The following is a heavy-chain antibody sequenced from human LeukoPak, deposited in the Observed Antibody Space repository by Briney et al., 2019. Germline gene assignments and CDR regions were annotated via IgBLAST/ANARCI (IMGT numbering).Heavy chain of an antibody. CDR2: INHSGSA. Sequence: PSETLSLTCAVYGGSFSGYYWSWIRQPPGKGLEWIGEINHSGSANYNPSLKSRVTISVDTSKNQFSLKLSSVTAADTAVYYCARLIAVVRDAFDIWGQGTMVTVSS. D-gene: IGHD3-22*01. J-gene: IGHJ3*02. CDR3: ARLIAVVRDAFDI. CDR1: GGSFSGYY. V-gene: IGHV4-34*01.